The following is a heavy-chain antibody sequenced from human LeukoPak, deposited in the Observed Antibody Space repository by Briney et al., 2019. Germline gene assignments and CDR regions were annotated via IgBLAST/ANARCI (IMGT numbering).Heavy chain of an antibody. CDR2: IYYSGST. J-gene: IGHJ4*02. V-gene: IGHV4-39*07. CDR3: ARVRLNTAKKAAGFDY. D-gene: IGHD6-13*01. CDR1: GVSIRSYY. Sequence: SETLSLTCTVSGVSIRSYYWGWIRQPPGKGLEWIGSIYYSGSTYYNPSLKSRVTISVDTSKNQFSLKLSSVTAADTAVYYCARVRLNTAKKAAGFDYWGQGTLVTVSS.